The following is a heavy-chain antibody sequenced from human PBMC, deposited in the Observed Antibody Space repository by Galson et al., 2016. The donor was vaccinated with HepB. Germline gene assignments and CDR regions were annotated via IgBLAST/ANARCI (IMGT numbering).Heavy chain of an antibody. CDR2: INPGDGRS. J-gene: IGHJ4*02. CDR3: AREFGDCDSTRCSKQHFDS. Sequence: SLKVSCKASGYTFTNYYMHWVRQAPGQGLEWMAIINPGDGRSHSAQNLQGRVTVTRDTSTSTVYMELSSLMSEDTAMYYCAREFGDCDSTRCSKQHFDSWGQGTLVTVSS. CDR1: GYTFTNYY. D-gene: IGHD2-2*01. V-gene: IGHV1-46*04.